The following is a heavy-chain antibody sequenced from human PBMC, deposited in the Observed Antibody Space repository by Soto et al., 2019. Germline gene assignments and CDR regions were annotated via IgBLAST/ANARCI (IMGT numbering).Heavy chain of an antibody. J-gene: IGHJ4*02. CDR3: AREASDWFIDY. Sequence: EVQLVESGGGLVQPGGSLRLSCAASGFTFSSYWMHWVRQAPGKGLVWVSRINSDGSSTSYADSVKGRFTISRDNAKNPLFLQMNSLGAEDTAVYYCAREASDWFIDYWGQGTLVTVSS. CDR1: GFTFSSYW. V-gene: IGHV3-74*01. D-gene: IGHD3-9*01. CDR2: INSDGSST.